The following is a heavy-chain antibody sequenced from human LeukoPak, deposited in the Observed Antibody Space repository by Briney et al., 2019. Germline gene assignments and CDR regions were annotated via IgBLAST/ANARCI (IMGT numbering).Heavy chain of an antibody. J-gene: IGHJ4*02. D-gene: IGHD3-9*01. V-gene: IGHV3-13*01. CDR3: ARGRNYFPIDY. Sequence: AGGSLRLSCAASGFTFSLYDMHWVRQATGKSLEWVSGIGTAGGTYYADSVKGRFTISRENAKNSLSLQMDSLRAGDTAVYYCARGRNYFPIDYWGQGTLVTVSS. CDR2: IGTAGGT. CDR1: GFTFSLYD.